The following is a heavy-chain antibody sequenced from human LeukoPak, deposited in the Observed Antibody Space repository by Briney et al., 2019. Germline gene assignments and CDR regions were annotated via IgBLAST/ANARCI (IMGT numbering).Heavy chain of an antibody. Sequence: KPGRSLRLSCTASGFTLGYYAMSWFRQAPGKGLEWVGFIRSKAYGGTTEYAASVKGRFTISRDDSKSIAYLQMNSLKTEDTAVYYCTRDRSAWQQLQLYWGQGTLVTVSS. V-gene: IGHV3-49*05. CDR2: IRSKAYGGTT. CDR1: GFTLGYYA. D-gene: IGHD6-13*01. CDR3: TRDRSAWQQLQLY. J-gene: IGHJ4*02.